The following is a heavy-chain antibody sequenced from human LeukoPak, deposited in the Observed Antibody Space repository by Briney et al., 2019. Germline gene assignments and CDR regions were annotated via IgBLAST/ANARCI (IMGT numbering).Heavy chain of an antibody. Sequence: PSETLSLTCAVYGGSLSGYYWSWIRQPPGKGLEWIGEINHSGSTNYNPSLKSRVTISVDTSKNQFSLKLSSVTAADTAVYYCARGVADYYYYMDVWGKGTTVTVSS. CDR2: INHSGST. V-gene: IGHV4-34*01. CDR1: GGSLSGYY. J-gene: IGHJ6*03. D-gene: IGHD2-15*01. CDR3: ARGVADYYYYMDV.